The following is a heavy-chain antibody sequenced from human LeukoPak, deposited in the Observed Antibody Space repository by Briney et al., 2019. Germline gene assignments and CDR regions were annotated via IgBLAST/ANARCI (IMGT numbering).Heavy chain of an antibody. CDR3: AKSPRGAVTGAYGMDV. J-gene: IGHJ6*02. Sequence: ASVKVSFKASGYTFTGYYMHWVRQAPGQGLEWMGWINPNSGGTNYAQKFQGRVTMTRDTSISTAYMELSRLRSDDTAVYYCAKSPRGAVTGAYGMDVWGQGTTVTVSS. CDR1: GYTFTGYY. CDR2: INPNSGGT. V-gene: IGHV1-2*02. D-gene: IGHD6-19*01.